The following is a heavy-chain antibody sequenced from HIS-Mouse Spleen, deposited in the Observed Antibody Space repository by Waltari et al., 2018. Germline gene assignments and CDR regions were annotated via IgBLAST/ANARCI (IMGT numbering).Heavy chain of an antibody. Sequence: EVQLVESGGGLVKPGGSLRLPCAASGFRFSTFSMNWFRQAPGKGLEWVSSISSSSIYIYYADSVKGRFTISRDNAKNSLYLQMNSLRAEDTAVYYCARDRGQWLANDAFDIWGQGTMVTVSS. CDR1: GFRFSTFS. CDR2: ISSSSIYI. V-gene: IGHV3-21*01. D-gene: IGHD6-19*01. J-gene: IGHJ3*02. CDR3: ARDRGQWLANDAFDI.